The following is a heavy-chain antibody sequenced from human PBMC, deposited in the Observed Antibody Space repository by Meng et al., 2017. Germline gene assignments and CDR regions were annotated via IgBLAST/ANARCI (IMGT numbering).Heavy chain of an antibody. Sequence: SLMISCAASGSTFSGYWMSWIRHVPGKGLEWVANIKKDGSEKYYVDSVKGRFTISRDNAKNSLFLQMNSLRAEDTAVYYCESNYDFFFWGQGTLVTVSS. V-gene: IGHV3-7*01. CDR1: GSTFSGYW. J-gene: IGHJ4*02. D-gene: IGHD3-3*01. CDR2: IKKDGSEK. CDR3: ESNYDFFF.